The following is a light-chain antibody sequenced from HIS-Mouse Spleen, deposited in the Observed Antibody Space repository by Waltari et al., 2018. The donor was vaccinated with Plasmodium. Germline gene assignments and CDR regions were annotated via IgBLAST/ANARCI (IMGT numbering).Light chain of an antibody. CDR3: QQSYSTPPT. Sequence: DIQMTQSPSSLSASVRDRVTITCRASQSIRSYLNWYQQKPGKAPKLLIYSASSLQSGVPSRFSGSGSGTDFTLTISSLQPEEFATYYCQQSYSTPPTFGGGTKVEIK. CDR2: SAS. CDR1: QSIRSY. V-gene: IGKV1-39*01. J-gene: IGKJ4*01.